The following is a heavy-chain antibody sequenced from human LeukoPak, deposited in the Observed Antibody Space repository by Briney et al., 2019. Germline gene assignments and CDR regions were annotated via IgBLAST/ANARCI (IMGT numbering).Heavy chain of an antibody. V-gene: IGHV1-8*01. CDR2: MNPNSGNT. J-gene: IGHJ6*03. CDR1: GYTFTSYD. D-gene: IGHD3-10*01. CDR3: ARAVRGVIIKNYYYYYMDV. Sequence: GASVKVSCKASGYTFTSYDINWVRQATGHGLEWMGWMNPNSGNTGYAQKFQGRVTMTRNTSISTAYMELSSLRSEDTAVYYCARAVRGVIIKNYYYYYMDVWGKGTTVTVSS.